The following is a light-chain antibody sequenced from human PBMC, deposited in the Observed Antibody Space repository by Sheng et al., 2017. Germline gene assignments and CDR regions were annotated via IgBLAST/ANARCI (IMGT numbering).Light chain of an antibody. CDR3: CAYAGGYTWV. Sequence: QSALTQPRSVSGSPGQSVTISCTGTSSDVGGYNYVSWYQQHPGKAPRLMIYDVNKRPSGVPDRFSGSKSGNTASLTISGLQAEDEADYYYCAYAGGYTWVFGGGTKLTVL. CDR2: DVN. V-gene: IGLV2-11*01. J-gene: IGLJ3*02. CDR1: SSDVGGYNY.